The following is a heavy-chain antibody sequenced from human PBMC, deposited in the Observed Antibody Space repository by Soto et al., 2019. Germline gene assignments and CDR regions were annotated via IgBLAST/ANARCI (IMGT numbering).Heavy chain of an antibody. J-gene: IGHJ4*02. D-gene: IGHD2-15*01. V-gene: IGHV1-18*01. Sequence: ASVKVSCKASGYTFTSYGISWVRQAPGQGLEWMGWISAYNGNTNYAQKLQGRVTMTTDTSTSTAYMELRSLRSDDTAVYYCARDLLLGYCSGGSCYPDYWGQGTLVTVSS. CDR2: ISAYNGNT. CDR3: ARDLLLGYCSGGSCYPDY. CDR1: GYTFTSYG.